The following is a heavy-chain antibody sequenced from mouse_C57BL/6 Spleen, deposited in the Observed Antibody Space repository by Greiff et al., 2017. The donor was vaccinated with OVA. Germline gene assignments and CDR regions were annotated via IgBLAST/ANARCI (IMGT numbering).Heavy chain of an antibody. CDR3: DRHALLPDAMDY. J-gene: IGHJ4*01. D-gene: IGHD2-1*01. CDR1: GFSLTSYG. CDR2: IWSDGST. V-gene: IGHV2-6-1*01. Sequence: VKLVESGPGLVAPSQSLSITCTVSGFSLTSYGVHWARQPPGKGLEWLVVIWSDGSTTYNSALKSRLSISKDNAKSQVFLKMNSLQTDDTAMYYCDRHALLPDAMDYWGQGTSVTVSS.